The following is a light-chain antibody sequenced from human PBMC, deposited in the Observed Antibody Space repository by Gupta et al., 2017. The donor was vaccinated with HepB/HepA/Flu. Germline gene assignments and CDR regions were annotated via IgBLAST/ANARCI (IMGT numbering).Light chain of an antibody. Sequence: QSILTQPPSVSGAAGQSVIISCPGTSSNIGADYSVHWYQKVPGTGPKLLIHLNNLRSSGVPGRFSGSKSGTSASLTITGLQAEDEAEYYCQSYDTGHVLFGGGTKLTVL. CDR3: QSYDTGHVL. J-gene: IGLJ2*01. V-gene: IGLV1-40*01. CDR1: SSNIGADYS. CDR2: LNN.